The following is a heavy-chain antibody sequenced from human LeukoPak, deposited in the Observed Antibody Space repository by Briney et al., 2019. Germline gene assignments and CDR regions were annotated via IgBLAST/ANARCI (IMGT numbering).Heavy chain of an antibody. CDR1: GFALSSHW. V-gene: IGHV3-7*03. CDR3: ARNNGMDV. CDR2: VNRDGSET. J-gene: IGHJ6*02. Sequence: GGSLRLSCAASGFALSSHWMTWVRQVPGRGPEWVANVNRDGSETYYLDSVKARFTISKDNAKNSLYLQMNSLRAEDTALYHCARNNGMDVWGQGTTVIVSS.